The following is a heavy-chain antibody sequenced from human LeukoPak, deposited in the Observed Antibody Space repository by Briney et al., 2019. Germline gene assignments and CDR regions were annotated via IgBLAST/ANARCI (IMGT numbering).Heavy chain of an antibody. CDR1: GFTFSSYA. V-gene: IGHV3-23*01. CDR3: ATYYYDSSGYYSDY. CDR2: ISGSGGST. J-gene: IGHJ4*02. Sequence: QLGGSLRLSCAASGFTFSSYAMSWVRQAPGKGLEWVSAISGSGGSTYYADSVKGRFTISRDNSKNTLYLQMNSLRAEDTAVYYCATYYYDSSGYYSDYWGQGTLVTVSS. D-gene: IGHD3-22*01.